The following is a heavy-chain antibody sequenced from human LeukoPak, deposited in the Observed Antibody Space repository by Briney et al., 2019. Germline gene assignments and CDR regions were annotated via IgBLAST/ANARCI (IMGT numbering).Heavy chain of an antibody. CDR3: ARQAQDGSDNYFDP. CDR1: GGSISGHY. CDR2: IWASGIT. D-gene: IGHD1-14*01. Sequence: SETLSLTCTVSGGSISGHYWSWIRQSPGRGLEWIGNIWASGITKYNPSLNSRVSISIDTSKNQFSLKVSSMTAADTAVYYCARQAQDGSDNYFDPWGQGTLVTVSS. J-gene: IGHJ5*02. V-gene: IGHV4-4*09.